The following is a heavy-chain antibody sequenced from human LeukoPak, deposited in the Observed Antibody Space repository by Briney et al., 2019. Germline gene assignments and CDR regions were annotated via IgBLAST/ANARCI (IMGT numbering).Heavy chain of an antibody. J-gene: IGHJ6*02. CDR1: GYTFTSYY. Sequence: ASVKVSCTASGYTFTSYYMHWVRQAPGQGLEWMGIINPSGGSTSYAQKFQGRVTMTRDTSTSTVYMELSSLRSGDTAVYYCARDGDDYYDSSGYYRDYYYGMDVWGQGTTVTVSS. CDR3: ARDGDDYYDSSGYYRDYYYGMDV. D-gene: IGHD3-22*01. CDR2: INPSGGST. V-gene: IGHV1-46*01.